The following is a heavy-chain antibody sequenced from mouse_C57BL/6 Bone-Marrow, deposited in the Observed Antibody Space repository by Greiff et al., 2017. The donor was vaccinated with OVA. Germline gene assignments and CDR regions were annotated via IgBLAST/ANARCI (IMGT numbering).Heavy chain of an antibody. CDR2: ISNGGGST. Sequence: EVQLQESGGGLVQPGGSLKLSCAASGFTFSDYYMYWVRQTPEKRLEWVAYISNGGGSTYYPDTVKGRFTISRDNAKNTLYLQMSRLKSEDTAMYYCARRGYYYGPFYAMDYWGQGTSVTVSS. J-gene: IGHJ4*01. CDR3: ARRGYYYGPFYAMDY. D-gene: IGHD1-1*01. CDR1: GFTFSDYY. V-gene: IGHV5-12*01.